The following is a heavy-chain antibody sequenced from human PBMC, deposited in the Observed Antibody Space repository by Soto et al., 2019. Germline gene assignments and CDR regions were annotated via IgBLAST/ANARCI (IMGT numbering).Heavy chain of an antibody. Sequence: TGGSLRLSCAASGFSFDDYAMHWVRQAPGKGLEWVSGLSWNSGGIDYADSVKGRFTISRDNAKNSLYLQMNSLRPEDTALYYCAKLRYSGGNGNFDYWGQGTLVTVS. CDR3: AKLRYSGGNGNFDY. J-gene: IGHJ4*02. D-gene: IGHD1-26*01. CDR1: GFSFDDYA. CDR2: LSWNSGGI. V-gene: IGHV3-9*01.